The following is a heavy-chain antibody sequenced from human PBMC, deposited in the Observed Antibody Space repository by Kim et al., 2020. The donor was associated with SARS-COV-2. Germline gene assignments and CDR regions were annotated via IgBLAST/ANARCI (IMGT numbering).Heavy chain of an antibody. CDR1: GGSISRYY. Sequence: SETLSLTCSVSGGSISRYYWSWIRQPPGKGLEWIGYIYYSGSTKYNPSLNSRVTISLDTSTNRFSLRMSSVTAADTAVYYCAADTRPANFYWWGQGTLVTVTS. V-gene: IGHV4-59*01. J-gene: IGHJ4*02. D-gene: IGHD3-3*01. CDR3: AADTRPANFYW. CDR2: IYYSGST.